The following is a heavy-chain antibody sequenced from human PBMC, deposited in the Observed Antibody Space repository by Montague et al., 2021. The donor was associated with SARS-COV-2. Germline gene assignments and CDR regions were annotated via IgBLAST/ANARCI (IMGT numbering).Heavy chain of an antibody. CDR1: GFTFSNYE. V-gene: IGHV3-48*03. CDR3: ARDRGYGDFYYYGMDV. D-gene: IGHD3-10*01. J-gene: IGHJ6*02. Sequence: SLRLSCAASGFTFSNYEINWVRQAPGKGLEWVLYISSSSSTIYYADSVKGRFTISRDNAQNSLYLQMNSLRAEDTGVYYCARDRGYGDFYYYGMDVWGQGTTVTVSS. CDR2: ISSSSSTI.